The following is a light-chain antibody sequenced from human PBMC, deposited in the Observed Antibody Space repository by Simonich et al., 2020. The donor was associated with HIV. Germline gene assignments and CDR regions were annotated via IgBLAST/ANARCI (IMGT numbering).Light chain of an antibody. V-gene: IGKV4-1*01. CDR1: QSVLYSSNNKNY. Sequence: DIVMTQSPDSLAVSLGERATINCKSSQSVLYSSNNKNYLAWYQQKPGQPPNLLISWSSTRESGAPDRFSGSGSGTDFTLTISSLQAEDVAVYFCQQYYSTPPTFGQGTKVEIK. CDR2: WSS. CDR3: QQYYSTPPT. J-gene: IGKJ1*01.